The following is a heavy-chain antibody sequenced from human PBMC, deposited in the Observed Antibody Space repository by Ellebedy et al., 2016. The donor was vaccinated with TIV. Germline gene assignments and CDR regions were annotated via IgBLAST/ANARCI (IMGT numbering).Heavy chain of an antibody. D-gene: IGHD5-24*01. Sequence: AASVKVSCKTSGYVFTTYGITWVRQAPGHGLESMGWINPYSGHTVYAHNFQGRVTLTTETSKNTAYMELRGLKSDDTAVYYCARDGIGHFDGSVVDYWGQGTLVTVSS. CDR1: GYVFTTYG. CDR2: INPYSGHT. CDR3: ARDGIGHFDGSVVDY. V-gene: IGHV1-18*01. J-gene: IGHJ4*02.